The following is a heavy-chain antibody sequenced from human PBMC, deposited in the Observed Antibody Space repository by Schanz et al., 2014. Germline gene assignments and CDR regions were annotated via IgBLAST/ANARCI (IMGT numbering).Heavy chain of an antibody. CDR1: GFTMITYA. J-gene: IGHJ4*02. V-gene: IGHV3-23*04. CDR2: ISGNGGST. Sequence: VQLVESGGGVVQPGRSLRLSCAASGFTMITYAMHWVRQPPGKGLEWVSAISGNGGSTYFADSVKGRFTISRDNSDNTLFLQMNSLRAEDTAVYYCARGYSNIWSPMAYWGQGTLVAVSS. D-gene: IGHD6-13*01. CDR3: ARGYSNIWSPMAY.